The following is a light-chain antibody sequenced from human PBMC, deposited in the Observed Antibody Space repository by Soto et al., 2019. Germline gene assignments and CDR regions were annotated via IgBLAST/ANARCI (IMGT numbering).Light chain of an antibody. V-gene: IGLV2-14*03. Sequence: QSALTQPASVSGSPGQSITISCTGTSSDVGDSDYVSWYQQHPGKAPKLMIYDVSDRPSGVSYRFSGSKSGNTASLTISGLQAEDEADYYCSSYTNSNTLVIFGGGTQLTVL. CDR1: SSDVGDSDY. CDR2: DVS. J-gene: IGLJ2*01. CDR3: SSYTNSNTLVI.